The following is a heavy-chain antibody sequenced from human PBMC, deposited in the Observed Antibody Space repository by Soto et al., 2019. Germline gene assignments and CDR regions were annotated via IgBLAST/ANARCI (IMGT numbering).Heavy chain of an antibody. CDR3: ARRYGGTFDY. Sequence: QVQLQESGPGPVKPSETLSLTCTVSGGSISSYYWSWIRQPPGKGLEWIGYIYYSGSTNYNPSLKRRVTISVDTSKNQFSLKLSSGTAADTAVYYCARRYGGTFDYWGQGTLVTVSS. J-gene: IGHJ4*02. CDR2: IYYSGST. V-gene: IGHV4-59*08. D-gene: IGHD2-15*01. CDR1: GGSISSYY.